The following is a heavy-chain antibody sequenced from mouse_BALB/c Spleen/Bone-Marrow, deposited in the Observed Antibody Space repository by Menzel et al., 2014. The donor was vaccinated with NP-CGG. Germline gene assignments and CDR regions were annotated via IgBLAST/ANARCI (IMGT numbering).Heavy chain of an antibody. CDR3: ARWKYYAMDY. V-gene: IGHV14-3*02. CDR2: IDPANGNT. J-gene: IGHJ4*01. CDR1: GFNIKDTY. Sequence: VQLQQPGAELVKPGASVKLSCTASGFNIKDTYMHWVKQRPEQGLEWIGRIDPANGNTKYDPKFQGKATITADTSSNTAYLQLSSLTSGDTAVYYCARWKYYAMDYWGQGTSVTVSS.